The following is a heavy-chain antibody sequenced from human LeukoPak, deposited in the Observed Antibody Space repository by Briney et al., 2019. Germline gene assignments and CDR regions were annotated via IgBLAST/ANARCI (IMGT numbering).Heavy chain of an antibody. CDR3: ARVTSRPGAYGNHFDY. V-gene: IGHV4-39*07. J-gene: IGHJ4*02. CDR2: IYYSGST. CDR1: GDSTSSDRYY. Sequence: SETLSLTCTVSGDSTSSDRYYGGWVRQPPGKGLEWIGNIYYSGSTYYSPSLKSRVTISVDTSKNQFSLKLSSVTAADAAVYYCARVTSRPGAYGNHFDYWGQGTLITVSS. D-gene: IGHD4-11*01.